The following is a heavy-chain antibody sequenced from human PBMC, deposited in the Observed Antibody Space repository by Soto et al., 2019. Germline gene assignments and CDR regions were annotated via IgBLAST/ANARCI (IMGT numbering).Heavy chain of an antibody. D-gene: IGHD2-2*01. V-gene: IGHV4-31*03. J-gene: IGHJ5*02. CDR1: VSSLHIGGYY. Sequence: SETXSLTCTVSVSSLHIGGYYWSWIRQNPGKVLEWIGYIYYTGVTYYNPSLGSRVNISLDTSKNQLSLELTSVTAADTAVYYCARDGSSTLNWIETWGQGILVKVYS. CDR2: IYYTGVT. CDR3: ARDGSSTLNWIET.